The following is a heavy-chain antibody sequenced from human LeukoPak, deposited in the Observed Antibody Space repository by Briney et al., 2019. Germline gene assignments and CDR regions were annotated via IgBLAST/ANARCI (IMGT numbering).Heavy chain of an antibody. CDR3: ARDAPDIVATIGYFDY. CDR1: GGSISSHY. D-gene: IGHD5-12*01. J-gene: IGHJ4*02. V-gene: IGHV4-4*07. Sequence: SETLSLTCTVSGGSISSHYWSWIRQPAGKGLEWIGRIYTSGSTNYNPSLKSRVTMSVDTSKNQFSLKLSSVTAADTAVYYCARDAPDIVATIGYFDYWGQGTLVTVSS. CDR2: IYTSGST.